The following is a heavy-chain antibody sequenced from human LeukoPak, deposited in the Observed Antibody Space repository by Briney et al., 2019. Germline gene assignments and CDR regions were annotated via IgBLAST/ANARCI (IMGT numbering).Heavy chain of an antibody. CDR1: GGTFSSYA. CDR3: ATDLYGGYGDEGGY. Sequence: SVKVSCKASGGTFSSYAISWVRQAPGQGREWMGRIIPIFGTANYAQKFQGRVTITTDESTSTAYMELSSLRSEDTAVYYCATDLYGGYGDEGGYWGQGTLVTVSS. J-gene: IGHJ4*02. D-gene: IGHD5-12*01. V-gene: IGHV1-69*05. CDR2: IIPIFGTA.